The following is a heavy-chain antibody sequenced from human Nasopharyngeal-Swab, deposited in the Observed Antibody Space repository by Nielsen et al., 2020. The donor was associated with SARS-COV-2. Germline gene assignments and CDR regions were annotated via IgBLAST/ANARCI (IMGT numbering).Heavy chain of an antibody. D-gene: IGHD1-26*01. J-gene: IGHJ6*03. Sequence: GESLKISCAASGFIFSDYGMHWVRQAPGKGLEWVAVISFDGSNQYYKDSVKGRITISRDNSKNTLYLQMNSLRDEDTAVFYCARGKFSGSYSDGFYYYMDVWGKGTTVTVSS. CDR2: ISFDGSNQ. V-gene: IGHV3-30*03. CDR3: ARGKFSGSYSDGFYYYMDV. CDR1: GFIFSDYG.